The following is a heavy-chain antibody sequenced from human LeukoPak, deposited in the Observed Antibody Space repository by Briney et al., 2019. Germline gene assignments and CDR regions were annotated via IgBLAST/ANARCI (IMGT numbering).Heavy chain of an antibody. CDR3: AKDMGGMVGGVIIAGSFDY. CDR1: GFTFDSYA. CDR2: ISGYSGSI. V-gene: IGHV3-9*01. D-gene: IGHD3-10*01. J-gene: IGHJ4*02. Sequence: GGSLRLSCAASGFTFDSYAMHWVRQAPGKGLEWVSGISGYSGSIGYADSVKGRFTISRDNAKNSLYLQMKSLRADDTAVYYCAKDMGGMVGGVIIAGSFDYWGQGTLVTVSP.